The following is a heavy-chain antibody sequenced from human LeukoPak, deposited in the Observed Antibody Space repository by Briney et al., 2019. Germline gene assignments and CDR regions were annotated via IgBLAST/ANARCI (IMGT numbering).Heavy chain of an antibody. J-gene: IGHJ4*02. CDR2: ISDSGGST. Sequence: GGSLRLSCAASGFTVSNNYMNWVRQAPGKGLEWVSAISDSGGSTYYADSVKGRFTISRDNSKNTLSLEMNSLRDEDTAVYYCARNTNGYYFDYWGQGTLVTVSS. V-gene: IGHV3-53*01. CDR3: ARNTNGYYFDY. CDR1: GFTVSNNY. D-gene: IGHD2-8*01.